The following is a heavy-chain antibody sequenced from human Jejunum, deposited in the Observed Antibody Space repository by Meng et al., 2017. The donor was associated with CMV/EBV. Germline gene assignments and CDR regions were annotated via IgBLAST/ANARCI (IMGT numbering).Heavy chain of an antibody. CDR1: GFIFTSYA. J-gene: IGHJ4*02. D-gene: IGHD2-2*01. CDR2: ISAYNGNT. CDR3: ARFYCSSTSCPHVLFDY. V-gene: IGHV1-18*01. Sequence: VQMVRLGAEVKKPGASVKVSCEASGFIFTSYAISWVRQAPGQGLQYMGWISAYNGNTNYAQELQGGVTMTTDTSTSTAYMELRSLRFDDTAVYYCARFYCSSTSCPHVLFDYWGQGTLVTVSS.